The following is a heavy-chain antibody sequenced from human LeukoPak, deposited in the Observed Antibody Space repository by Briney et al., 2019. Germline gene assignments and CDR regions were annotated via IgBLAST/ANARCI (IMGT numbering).Heavy chain of an antibody. CDR3: ASHPTSLVGASDY. CDR2: IIPIFGTA. J-gene: IGHJ4*02. Sequence: SVNVSCKASGGTFSSYAISWVRQAPGQGLEWMGGIIPIFGTANYAQKFQGRVTITADESTSTAYMELSSLRSEDTAVYYCASHPTSLVGASDYWGQGTLVTVSS. CDR1: GGTFSSYA. V-gene: IGHV1-69*13. D-gene: IGHD1-26*01.